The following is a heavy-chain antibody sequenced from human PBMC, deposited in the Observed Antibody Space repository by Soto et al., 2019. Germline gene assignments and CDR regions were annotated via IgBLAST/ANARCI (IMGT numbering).Heavy chain of an antibody. D-gene: IGHD6-19*01. Sequence: QVQLVQSGAEVKKPGASVKVSCKASVYTFTSYHIHWVRQAPGQGLDWMGIMNPRDGGTLYSQKLQGRVTMTRDTSTSTVYMELISLRSEDTAVYYCARVSSQAFDIWGQGTMVTVSS. CDR1: VYTFTSYH. CDR2: MNPRDGGT. J-gene: IGHJ3*02. V-gene: IGHV1-46*01. CDR3: ARVSSQAFDI.